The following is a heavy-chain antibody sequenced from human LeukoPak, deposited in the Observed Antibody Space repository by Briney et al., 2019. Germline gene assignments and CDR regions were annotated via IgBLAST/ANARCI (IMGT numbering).Heavy chain of an antibody. D-gene: IGHD5-24*01. V-gene: IGHV3-48*04. CDR2: VSISSGTI. CDR1: GFTFSGHN. CDR3: ARENIRWPLAFDI. J-gene: IGHJ3*02. Sequence: GGSLRLSCAASGFTFSGHNMNWVRQAPGKGLEWIAFVSISSGTIYYADSVNGRFRISRDNAKSSLDLEMNSLRAEDTAVYYCARENIRWPLAFDIWGQGTMVTVSS.